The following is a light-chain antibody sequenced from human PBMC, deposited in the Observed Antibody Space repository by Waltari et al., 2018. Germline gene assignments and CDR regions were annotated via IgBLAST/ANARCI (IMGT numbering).Light chain of an antibody. CDR1: WSNIGAAYD. Sequence: QSVLTQPPSVSGAPGQRVTISCTGSWSNIGAAYDVHWYQQLPGKAPTLLVYGVNTRPPGVPDRFFGSKSGTSASLAIPGLQPEDEADYYCQSYDTSLGVVFGGGTKLTVL. CDR2: GVN. CDR3: QSYDTSLGVV. J-gene: IGLJ2*01. V-gene: IGLV1-40*01.